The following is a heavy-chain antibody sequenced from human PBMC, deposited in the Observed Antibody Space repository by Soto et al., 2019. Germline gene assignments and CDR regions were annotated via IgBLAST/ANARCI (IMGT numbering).Heavy chain of an antibody. CDR3: ARRGSGSDYDY. CDR1: GFTFSSYA. D-gene: IGHD1-26*01. CDR2: ISGSGDST. V-gene: IGHV3-23*01. J-gene: IGHJ4*02. Sequence: EVQLLESGGGLVQPGGSLRLSCAASGFTFSSYAMRWVRQAPVKGLEWVSAISGSGDSTYYADSVKGRFTISRDNSKNTLYLQMNSLRAEETAVYYCARRGSGSDYDYWGQGTLVTVSS.